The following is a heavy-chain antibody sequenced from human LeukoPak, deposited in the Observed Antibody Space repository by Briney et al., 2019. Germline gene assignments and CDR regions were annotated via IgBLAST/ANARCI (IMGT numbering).Heavy chain of an antibody. D-gene: IGHD3-10*01. J-gene: IGHJ4*02. CDR2: IYYSGST. Sequence: PSETLSLTCTVSGGSVSSGSYYWIWIRQPPGKGLEWIGYIYYSGSTNYNPSLKSRVTISVDTSKNQFSLKLSSVTAADTAVYYCVRNPWFGESFDYWGQGTLVTVSS. V-gene: IGHV4-61*01. CDR1: GGSVSSGSYY. CDR3: VRNPWFGESFDY.